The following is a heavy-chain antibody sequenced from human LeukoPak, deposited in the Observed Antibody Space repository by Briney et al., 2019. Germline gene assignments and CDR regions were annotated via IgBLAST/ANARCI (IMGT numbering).Heavy chain of an antibody. V-gene: IGHV4-31*03. CDR1: GGSISNGGYY. CDR3: ARGGSSQYWYFDL. CDR2: IYSSGSS. Sequence: SQTLSLTCTVSGGSISNGGYYWSWIRQHSGKGLEWIGYIYSSGSSYYNPSLKSRVTISVDTSKNQFSLKLSSVTAADTAVYYCARGGSSQYWYFDLWGRGTLVTVSS. D-gene: IGHD6-13*01. J-gene: IGHJ2*01.